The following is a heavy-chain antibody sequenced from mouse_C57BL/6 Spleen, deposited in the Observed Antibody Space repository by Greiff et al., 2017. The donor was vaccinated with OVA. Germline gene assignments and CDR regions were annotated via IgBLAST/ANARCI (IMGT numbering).Heavy chain of an antibody. V-gene: IGHV5-4*01. D-gene: IGHD3-3*01. CDR3: AREGTHFDY. CDR2: ISDGGSYT. CDR1: GFTFSSYA. Sequence: EVQLVESGGGLVKPGGSLKLSCAASGFTFSSYAMSWVRQTPEKRLEWVATISDGGSYTYYPDNVKGRFTISRDNAKNNLYLQMSHLKSEDTAMYYCAREGTHFDYWGQGTTLTVSS. J-gene: IGHJ2*01.